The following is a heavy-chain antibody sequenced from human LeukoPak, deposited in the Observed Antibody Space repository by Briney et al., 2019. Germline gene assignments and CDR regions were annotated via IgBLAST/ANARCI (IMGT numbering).Heavy chain of an antibody. J-gene: IGHJ6*04. CDR3: AKSWFGDSYGMDV. D-gene: IGHD3-10*01. CDR2: ISSSSSYT. Sequence: PGGSLRLSCAASGFTFSDYYMSWIRQAPGKGLEWVSYISSSSSYTNYADSVKGRFTISRDTTKNSLYLQMNSLRAEDTAVYYCAKSWFGDSYGMDVWGKGTTVTVSS. CDR1: GFTFSDYY. V-gene: IGHV3-11*06.